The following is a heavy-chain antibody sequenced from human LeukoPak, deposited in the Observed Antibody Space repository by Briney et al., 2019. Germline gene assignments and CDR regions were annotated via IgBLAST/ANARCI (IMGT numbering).Heavy chain of an antibody. CDR3: VKKGLFNWFDL. D-gene: IGHD3-10*01. CDR1: GYTFTSYA. Sequence: GASVKVSCKTSGYTFTSYAMNWVRQAPGQGLEWMGWINTNTGNPTYAQGFTGRFVFSLDTSVSTAYLQISSLKAEDTAVYYCVKKGLFNWFDLWGQGTLVTVSS. J-gene: IGHJ5*02. CDR2: INTNTGNP. V-gene: IGHV7-4-1*02.